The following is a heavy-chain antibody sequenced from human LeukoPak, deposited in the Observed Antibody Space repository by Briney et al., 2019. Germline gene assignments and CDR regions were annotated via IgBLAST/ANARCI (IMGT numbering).Heavy chain of an antibody. CDR3: ARVGEGDTSGWFVYFDY. J-gene: IGHJ4*02. CDR1: GFSFRDYY. D-gene: IGHD6-19*01. CDR2: ISTSGSTI. V-gene: IGHV3-11*01. Sequence: GGSLRLSCAASGFSFRDYYMSWIRQAPGKGLEWVSYISTSGSTIYYADSVKGRFSISRDNAKNSLNLQMNSLRVEDTAVYYCARVGEGDTSGWFVYFDYWGQGTLVTVSS.